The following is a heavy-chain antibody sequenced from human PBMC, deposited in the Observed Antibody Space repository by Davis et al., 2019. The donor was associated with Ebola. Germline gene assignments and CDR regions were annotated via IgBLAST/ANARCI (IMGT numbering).Heavy chain of an antibody. CDR1: GYNFPMYW. V-gene: IGHV5-51*01. Sequence: GESLKITCQASGYNFPMYWIGWVRQLPGKGLEWMGIIFPADSDTKISPSFEGQVTISADKSTNIVYLQWSSLTASDTATYYCARQGMDTSKPEYHYYGMEVWGQGTAVIVSS. J-gene: IGHJ6*02. CDR2: IFPADSDT. CDR3: ARQGMDTSKPEYHYYGMEV. D-gene: IGHD2-8*01.